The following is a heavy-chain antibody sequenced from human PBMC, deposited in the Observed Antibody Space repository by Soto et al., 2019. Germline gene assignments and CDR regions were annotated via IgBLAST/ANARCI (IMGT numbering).Heavy chain of an antibody. D-gene: IGHD6-19*01. Sequence: LSLTCVVYGGSFSGYYWGWIRQPPGKGLEWIGSIYYSGSTYYNPSLKSRVTISVDTSKNQFSLKLSSVTAADTAVYYCARIAVAGPGGDWFDPWGQGTLVTVSS. V-gene: IGHV4-39*01. J-gene: IGHJ5*02. CDR1: GGSFSGYY. CDR2: IYYSGST. CDR3: ARIAVAGPGGDWFDP.